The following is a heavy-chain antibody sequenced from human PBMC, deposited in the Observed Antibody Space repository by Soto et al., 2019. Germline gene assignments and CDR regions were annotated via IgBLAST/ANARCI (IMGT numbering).Heavy chain of an antibody. J-gene: IGHJ4*02. D-gene: IGHD3-22*01. Sequence: SETLSLTCTVSGGSISSSSYYWGWIRQPPGKGLEWIGSIYYSGSTYYNPSLKSRVTISVDTSKNQFSLKLSSVTAADTAVYYCARALSYDSTPFDYWGQGTLVTVSS. V-gene: IGHV4-39*01. CDR1: GGSISSSSYY. CDR2: IYYSGST. CDR3: ARALSYDSTPFDY.